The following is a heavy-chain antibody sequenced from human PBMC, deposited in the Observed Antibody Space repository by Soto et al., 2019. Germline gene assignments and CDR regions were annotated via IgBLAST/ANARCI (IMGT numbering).Heavy chain of an antibody. Sequence: ASVKVSCKASGYTFTSQNMHWVRQAPGQGLEWMGVINPSIGTTTYAQKFQGRVTMTSDTSTSSVYMEVSSLRSEDTAVYYCISTLADRFDYWGQGNLVTVSS. J-gene: IGHJ4*02. CDR2: INPSIGTT. V-gene: IGHV1-46*03. D-gene: IGHD3-16*01. CDR1: GYTFTSQN. CDR3: ISTLADRFDY.